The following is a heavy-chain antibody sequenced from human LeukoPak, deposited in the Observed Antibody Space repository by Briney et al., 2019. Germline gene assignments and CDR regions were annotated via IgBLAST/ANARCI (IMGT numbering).Heavy chain of an antibody. Sequence: MPSETLSFTCAVLGGSFSNFYWSWIRQPPGKGLNWIGEINQSGSTNYNPSLKSRVIISVDTSKNQFSLKLRSVTAADTAVYYCARARDLSSGADYWGQGTLVTVSS. D-gene: IGHD6-19*01. J-gene: IGHJ4*02. CDR2: INQSGST. CDR3: ARARDLSSGADY. CDR1: GGSFSNFY. V-gene: IGHV4-34*01.